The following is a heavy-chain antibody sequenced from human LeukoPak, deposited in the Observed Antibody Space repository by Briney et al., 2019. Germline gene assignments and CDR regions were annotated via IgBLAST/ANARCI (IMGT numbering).Heavy chain of an antibody. V-gene: IGHV3-7*01. CDR3: ARDVNGGYFDY. J-gene: IGHJ4*02. Sequence: GGSLRLSCVASGITFSRYWMTWVRQAPGKGLEWVANIKQDGSEKNYVESVKGRFTISRDNAKNSVFLRMNSLRGEDTAVYYCARDVNGGYFDYWGQGTLVTVSS. CDR1: GITFSRYW. CDR2: IKQDGSEK. D-gene: IGHD4-23*01.